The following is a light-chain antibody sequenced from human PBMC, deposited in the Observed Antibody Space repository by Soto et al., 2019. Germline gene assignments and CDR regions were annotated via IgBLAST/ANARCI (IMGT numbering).Light chain of an antibody. CDR1: QSVSSTY. Sequence: VLTMSPGTVSLSTGERATLSCRTSQSVSSTYLIWYQQKPGQAPRLLIYGASSRATGVPDRFSGGGSGTDFTLTISRLEPEDFAVYYCHYFVNSIMWPFGPGTKVAIK. CDR2: GAS. V-gene: IGKV3-20*01. J-gene: IGKJ3*01. CDR3: HYFVNSIMWP.